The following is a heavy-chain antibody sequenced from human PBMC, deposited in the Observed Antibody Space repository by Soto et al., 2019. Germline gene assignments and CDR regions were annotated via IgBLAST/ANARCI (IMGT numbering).Heavy chain of an antibody. CDR2: ISGSGGST. J-gene: IGHJ6*03. CDR3: AKDSSCSWYLYYYYYYMDV. Sequence: PGGSLRLSCAASGFTFSSYAMSWVRQAPGKGLEWVSAISGSGGSTYYADSVKGRFTISRDNSKNTLYLQMNSLRAEDTAVYYCAKDSSCSWYLYYYYYYMDVWGKGTTVTVSS. V-gene: IGHV3-23*01. D-gene: IGHD6-13*01. CDR1: GFTFSSYA.